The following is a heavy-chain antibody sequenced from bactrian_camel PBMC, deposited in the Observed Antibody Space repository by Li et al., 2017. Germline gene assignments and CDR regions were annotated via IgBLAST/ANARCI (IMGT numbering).Heavy chain of an antibody. CDR1: GHTYSRYH. V-gene: IGHV3S55*01. J-gene: IGHJ4*01. CDR3: AADLRSRMCRSYEPGEYAY. CDR2: TGSDGPT. D-gene: IGHD5*01. Sequence: HVQLVESGGGSVQAGGSLTLSCTARGHTYSRYHMGWSRQAPGNKREGVACTGSDGPTTYADSVKGRFTITADNDKKTLILQMDNLKPEDTAMYYCAADLRSRMCRSYEPGEYAYWGQGTQVTVS.